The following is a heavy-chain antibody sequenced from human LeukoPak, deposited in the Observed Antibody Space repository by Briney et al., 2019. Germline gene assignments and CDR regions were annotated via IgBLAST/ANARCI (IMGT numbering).Heavy chain of an antibody. CDR2: VRYDGSNK. CDR3: AITIRGLEYFQH. D-gene: IGHD3-10*01. V-gene: IGHV3-30*02. CDR1: GFTVSSNY. J-gene: IGHJ1*01. Sequence: GGSLRLSCAASGFTVSSNYMSWVRQAPGKGLEWVAFVRYDGSNKYYADSVKGRFTISRDNSKNTLYLQMNSLRAEDTAVYYCAITIRGLEYFQHWGQGTLVTVSS.